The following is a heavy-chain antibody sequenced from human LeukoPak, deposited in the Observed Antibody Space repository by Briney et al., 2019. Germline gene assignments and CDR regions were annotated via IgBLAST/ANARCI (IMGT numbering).Heavy chain of an antibody. CDR3: ARARDQITMVRGVIITGAFDI. J-gene: IGHJ3*02. V-gene: IGHV1-69*06. CDR2: TIPIFGTA. Sequence: AASVKVSCKASGGTFSSYANNWVRQAPGQGLEWMGGTIPIFGTANYAQKFQGRVTITADKSTSTAYMELSSLRSEDTAVYYCARARDQITMVRGVIITGAFDIWGQGTMVSVSS. CDR1: GGTFSSYA. D-gene: IGHD3-10*01.